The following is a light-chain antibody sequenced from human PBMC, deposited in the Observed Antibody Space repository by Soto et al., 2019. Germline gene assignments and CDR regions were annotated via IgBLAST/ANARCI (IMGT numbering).Light chain of an antibody. Sequence: QSALTQPASVSGSPGQSITISCTGTSSDVGGYNYVSWYQQHPGKAPKLMIYDVSNRPSGVSNRFSGSKSGNTASLTISGLQAEDEADYYCSSYTSSSTQVFRTGTKLTV. J-gene: IGLJ1*01. CDR3: SSYTSSSTQV. CDR1: SSDVGGYNY. CDR2: DVS. V-gene: IGLV2-14*01.